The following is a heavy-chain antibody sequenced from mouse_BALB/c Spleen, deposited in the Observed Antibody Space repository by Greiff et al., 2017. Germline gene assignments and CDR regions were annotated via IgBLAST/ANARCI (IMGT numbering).Heavy chain of an antibody. D-gene: IGHD1-1*01. CDR2: INPYNGDT. J-gene: IGHJ3*01. CDR3: GRDYGSSYGGFAY. Sequence: LVESGPELVKPGASVKISCKASGYSFTGYFMNWVKQSHGKSLEWIGRINPYNGDTFYNQKFKGKATLTVDKSSSTAHMELLSLTSEDSAVYYCGRDYGSSYGGFAYWGQGTLVTVSA. CDR1: GYSFTGYF. V-gene: IGHV1-37*01.